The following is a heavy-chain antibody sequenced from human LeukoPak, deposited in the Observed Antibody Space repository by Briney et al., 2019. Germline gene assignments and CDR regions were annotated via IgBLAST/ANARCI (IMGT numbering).Heavy chain of an antibody. J-gene: IGHJ4*02. CDR3: ARGPSSGTGSTSIDY. D-gene: IGHD1-7*01. Sequence: SETLSLTCTVSGDSISSYYWSWIRQPPGKGLEWIGYIYYTGSTNYNTSLKSRVTISVDTSKNRFSLKLSSVTAADTAVYYCARGPSSGTGSTSIDYWGQGTLVTVSS. CDR2: IYYTGST. V-gene: IGHV4-59*01. CDR1: GDSISSYY.